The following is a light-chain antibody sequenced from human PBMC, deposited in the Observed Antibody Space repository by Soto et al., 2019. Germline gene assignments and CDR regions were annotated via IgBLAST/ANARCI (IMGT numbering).Light chain of an antibody. J-gene: IGLJ2*01. CDR2: DVS. CDR3: SSYTSSSNVV. CDR1: SSDVGGYNY. Sequence: QSALTQPASVSGSPGQSITISCTGTSSDVGGYNYVSWYQQHPGKAPKLMIYDVSNRPSGVSNRFSGSKSGNTASLTISGLEAEDEADNYCSSYTSSSNVVFGGGTKLTVL. V-gene: IGLV2-14*01.